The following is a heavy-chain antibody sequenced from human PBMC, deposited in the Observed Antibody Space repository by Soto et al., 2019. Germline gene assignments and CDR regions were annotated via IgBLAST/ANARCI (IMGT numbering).Heavy chain of an antibody. Sequence: LSLTCTVSGGSISSGDYYLSWIRQPPGKGLEWIGYIYYSGSTYYNPSLKSRVTISVDTSKNQFSLKLSSVTAADTAVYYCARGPNLGYCNYWGQGTLVTVSS. D-gene: IGHD2-15*01. V-gene: IGHV4-30-4*01. CDR2: IYYSGST. CDR1: GGSISSGDYY. CDR3: ARGPNLGYCNY. J-gene: IGHJ4*02.